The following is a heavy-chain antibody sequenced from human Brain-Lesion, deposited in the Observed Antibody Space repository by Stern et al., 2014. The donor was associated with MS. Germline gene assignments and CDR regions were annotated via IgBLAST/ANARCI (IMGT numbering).Heavy chain of an antibody. Sequence: VQLVQSEGGLVKPGGSLRLSCAASGFTFSSYTMNWVRPAPGKGLEWVSSINRGSDYIYYADSVKGRFTISRDNAKNSLYLQMNSLRAEDTALYYCARVETPLADFYYYYGMDVWGQGTTVTVSS. CDR3: ARVETPLADFYYYYGMDV. CDR2: INRGSDYI. D-gene: IGHD5-18*01. CDR1: GFTFSSYT. V-gene: IGHV3-21*01. J-gene: IGHJ6*02.